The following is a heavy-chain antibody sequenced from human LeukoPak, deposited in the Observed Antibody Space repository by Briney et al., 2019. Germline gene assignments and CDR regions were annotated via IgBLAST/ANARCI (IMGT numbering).Heavy chain of an antibody. J-gene: IGHJ6*02. CDR3: ARTKNYSSGWYYYGMDV. D-gene: IGHD6-19*01. V-gene: IGHV4-34*01. CDR2: INHSGST. Sequence: SETLSLTCAVYGGSFSGYYWSWIRQPPGKGLEWIGEINHSGSTNYNPSLKSRVTISVDTSKNQFSPKLSSVTAADTAVYYCARTKNYSSGWYYYGMDVWGQGTTVTVSS. CDR1: GGSFSGYY.